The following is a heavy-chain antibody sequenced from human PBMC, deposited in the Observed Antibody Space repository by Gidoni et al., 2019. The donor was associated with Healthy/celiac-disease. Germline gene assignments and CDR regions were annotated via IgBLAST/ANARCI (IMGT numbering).Heavy chain of an antibody. CDR3: ARQAYQNYYYYGMDV. CDR2: IDPSYSYT. V-gene: IGHV5-10-1*03. CDR1: GYSFTSYW. J-gene: IGHJ6*02. Sequence: EVQLVQSGAEVKKPGESLRISCKGSGYSFTSYWISWVRQMPGKGLEWMGRIDPSYSYTNYSPSFQGHVTISADKSISTAYLQWSSLKASDTAMYYCARQAYQNYYYYGMDVWGQGTTVTVSS. D-gene: IGHD2-2*01.